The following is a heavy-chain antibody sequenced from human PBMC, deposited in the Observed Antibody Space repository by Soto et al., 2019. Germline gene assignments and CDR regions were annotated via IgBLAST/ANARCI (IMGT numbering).Heavy chain of an antibody. CDR2: ISGSDDST. CDR1: GFTFSSYA. J-gene: IGHJ4*02. Sequence: EVQLLESGGGLVQPGESLRLSCAASGFTFSSYAMSWVRQAPGKVVEWVSVISGSDDSTYYADSVKGRFTISRDNSKNALYVQRNGLRAADTAVCYCARRRRSSTFAYWGQGTLVCVSS. CDR3: ARRRRSSTFAY. D-gene: IGHD6-6*01. V-gene: IGHV3-23*01.